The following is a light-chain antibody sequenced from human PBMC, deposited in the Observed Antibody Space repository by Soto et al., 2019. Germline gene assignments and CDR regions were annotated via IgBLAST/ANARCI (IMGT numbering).Light chain of an antibody. Sequence: EIVLTQSPATLSLSPGERATLSCRASQSVRSYLAWYQQKRGQAPSLLIYDASNRATGIPARFTGSGSGTDFTLTISSLEPEDFAVYYCQQRSNWPLTFGGGTKVEIK. V-gene: IGKV3-11*01. CDR1: QSVRSY. J-gene: IGKJ4*01. CDR3: QQRSNWPLT. CDR2: DAS.